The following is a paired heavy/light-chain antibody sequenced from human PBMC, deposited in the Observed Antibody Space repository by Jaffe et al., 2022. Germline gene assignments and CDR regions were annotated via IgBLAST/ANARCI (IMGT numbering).Heavy chain of an antibody. CDR1: GYTFTSYY. V-gene: IGHV1-46*01. D-gene: IGHD2-2*01. Sequence: QVQLVQSGAEMKKPGASVKLSCKASGYTFTSYYMHWVRQAPGQGLEWMGKINPSGGSRSYAHKFQGRVTMTRDTSTSTVYMELSSLRSEDTAVYYCARVGSSSSQYDAFDIWGQGTMVTVSS. CDR3: ARVGSSSSQYDAFDI. CDR2: INPSGGSR. J-gene: IGHJ3*02.
Light chain of an antibody. CDR3: QQFNSYSFT. V-gene: IGKV1-13*02. CDR2: DAS. Sequence: AIQLTQSPSSLSASVGDRVTITCRASQGISSALAWYQQKPGKAPKLLIYDASSLESGVPSRFSGSGSGTDFTLTISSLQPEDFATYYCQQFNSYSFTFGGGTKVEIK. CDR1: QGISSA. J-gene: IGKJ4*01.